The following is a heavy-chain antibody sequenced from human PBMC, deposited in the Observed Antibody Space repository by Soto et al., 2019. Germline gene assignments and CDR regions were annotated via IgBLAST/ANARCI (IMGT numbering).Heavy chain of an antibody. CDR1: GFTFSNYD. CDR2: ITGSGDKT. CDR3: TKDEGVYTGYANCDF. J-gene: IGHJ4*02. V-gene: IGHV3-23*01. Sequence: EVQLLESGGGLVQPGGSLRLSCAVSGFTFSNYDMSWVRQAAGKGLEWVSAITGSGDKTYYADSVKGRFTISRDNYKNTLYLQMDALRAEDTAVYYCTKDEGVYTGYANCDFGGQGTLVTVSS. D-gene: IGHD5-12*01.